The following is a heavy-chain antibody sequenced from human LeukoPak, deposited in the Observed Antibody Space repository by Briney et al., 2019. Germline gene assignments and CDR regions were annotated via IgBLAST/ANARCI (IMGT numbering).Heavy chain of an antibody. CDR2: IRYDGSNE. CDR1: GFTFSSYG. V-gene: IGHV3-30*02. D-gene: IGHD6-6*01. Sequence: GGSLRLSCAASGFTFSSYGMPWVRQAPGKGLEWVSFIRYDGSNEYYADSVRGRFTISRDNAKSSLYLQMNSLRAEDTAVYYCARGGAARPDYWGQGTLVTVFS. CDR3: ARGGAARPDY. J-gene: IGHJ4*02.